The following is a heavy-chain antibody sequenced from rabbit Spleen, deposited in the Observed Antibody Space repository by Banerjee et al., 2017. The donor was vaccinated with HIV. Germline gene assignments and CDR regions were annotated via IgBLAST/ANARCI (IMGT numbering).Heavy chain of an antibody. CDR2: INMFTGKS. CDR3: ARDLVAAIGWNFNL. Sequence: QSLEESGGDMVKPGASLTLTCTASGFSFSNSYYICWVRQAPGKGLEWIACINMFTGKSVYASWAKGRFIMSRPSSTTVTLQMTSLTVADTATYFCARDLVAAIGWNFNLWGPGTLVTV. V-gene: IGHV1S40*01. CDR1: GFSFSNSYY. J-gene: IGHJ4*01. D-gene: IGHD5-1*01.